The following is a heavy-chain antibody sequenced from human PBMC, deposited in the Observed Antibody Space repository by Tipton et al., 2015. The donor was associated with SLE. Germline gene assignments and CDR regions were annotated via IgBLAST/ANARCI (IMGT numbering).Heavy chain of an antibody. CDR1: GGSISSSNW. Sequence: TLSLTCTVSGGSISSSNWWSWVRQPPGKGLEWIGEIYHSGSTNYNPSLKSRVTISVDKSKNQFSLKLSSVTAADTAVYYCARDDSSGRGAFDIWDQGTMVTVSS. D-gene: IGHD6-19*01. V-gene: IGHV4-4*02. J-gene: IGHJ3*02. CDR2: IYHSGST. CDR3: ARDDSSGRGAFDI.